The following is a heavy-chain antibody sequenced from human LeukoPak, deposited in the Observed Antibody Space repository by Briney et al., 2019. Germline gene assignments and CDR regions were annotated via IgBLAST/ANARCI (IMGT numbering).Heavy chain of an antibody. J-gene: IGHJ6*02. V-gene: IGHV1-46*01. CDR2: INPSGGST. CDR3: ARDGSVLRFLEWLPGYYGMDV. CDR1: GYTFTGYY. Sequence: GASVKVSCKASGYTFTGYYMHWVRQAPGQGLEWMGIINPSGGSTSYAQKFQGRVTMTRDTSTSTVYMELSSLRSEDTAVYYCARDGSVLRFLEWLPGYYGMDVWGQGTTVTVSS. D-gene: IGHD3-3*01.